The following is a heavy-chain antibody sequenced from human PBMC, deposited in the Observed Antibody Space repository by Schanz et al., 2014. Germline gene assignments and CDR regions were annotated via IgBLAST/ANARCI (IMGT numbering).Heavy chain of an antibody. CDR2: INSVGSNT. CDR3: ARPALWYGDNCFGP. CDR1: GFTFSSHW. J-gene: IGHJ5*02. D-gene: IGHD3-10*01. V-gene: IGHV3-74*01. Sequence: EVQLVQSGGGLVQPGGSLRLSCAASGFTFSSHWMHWVRQDPGKGLVWVARINSVGSNTDYADSVTGRFTISRDNAKNTLYLQMNTLRAEDTAVYYCARPALWYGDNCFGPWGQGTLVTVSS.